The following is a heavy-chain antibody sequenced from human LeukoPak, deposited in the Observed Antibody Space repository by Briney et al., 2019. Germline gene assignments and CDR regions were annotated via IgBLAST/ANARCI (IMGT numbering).Heavy chain of an antibody. CDR1: GYTFTSYD. CDR2: MNPNSGNT. V-gene: IGHV1-8*01. CDR3: ARSYDFWSGYYHLDYYGMDV. J-gene: IGHJ6*02. D-gene: IGHD3-3*01. Sequence: ASVKVSCKASGYTFTSYDINWVRQATGQGLEWMGWMNPNSGNTGYAQKFQGGVTMTRNTSISTAYMELSSLRSEDTAVYYCARSYDFWSGYYHLDYYGMDVWGQGTTVTVSS.